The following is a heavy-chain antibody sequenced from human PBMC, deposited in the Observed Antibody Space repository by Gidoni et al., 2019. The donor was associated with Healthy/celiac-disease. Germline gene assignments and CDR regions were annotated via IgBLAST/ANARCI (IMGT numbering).Heavy chain of an antibody. J-gene: IGHJ3*02. CDR1: GFTFDDYA. Sequence: EVQLVESGGGVVQPGGSLRLSCAASGFTFDDYAMHWVRQAPGKGLEWVSLISGDGGSTYYADSVKGRFTISRDNSKNSLYLQMNSLRTEDTALYYCAKDRGPHYDFWSGYYHDAFDIWGQGTMVTVSS. CDR2: ISGDGGST. D-gene: IGHD3-3*01. CDR3: AKDRGPHYDFWSGYYHDAFDI. V-gene: IGHV3-43*02.